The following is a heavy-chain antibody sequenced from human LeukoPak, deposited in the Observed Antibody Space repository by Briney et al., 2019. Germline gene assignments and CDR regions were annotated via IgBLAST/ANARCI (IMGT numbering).Heavy chain of an antibody. CDR2: ISAYNGDT. V-gene: IGHV1-18*01. D-gene: IGHD4-17*01. Sequence: ASVKVSCKASGYTFTSYGISWVRQAPGQGLEWMGWISAYNGDTNYAQKLQGRVTMTTDTSTSTAYMEMRSLRSDDTAVYYCARGDDYVGLDYYYGMDVWGQGTTVTVSS. CDR1: GYTFTSYG. CDR3: ARGDDYVGLDYYYGMDV. J-gene: IGHJ6*02.